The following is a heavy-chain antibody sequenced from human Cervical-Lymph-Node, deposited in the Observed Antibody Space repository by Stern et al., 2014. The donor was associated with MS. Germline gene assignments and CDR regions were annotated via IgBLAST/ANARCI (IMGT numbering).Heavy chain of an antibody. Sequence: EDQLVESGAEVKKPGESLKISCKGSEYNFNTHWIAWVRQMPGKGLEWLGNIHPGNSDPRYNPSLQGQVSISADKSITTAYLHLSSLKASDSAMYYCARHGGPNWNHEAHNWFDPWGQGTLVTVSS. D-gene: IGHD1-14*01. CDR3: ARHGGPNWNHEAHNWFDP. CDR2: IHPGNSDP. J-gene: IGHJ5*02. V-gene: IGHV5-51*01. CDR1: EYNFNTHW.